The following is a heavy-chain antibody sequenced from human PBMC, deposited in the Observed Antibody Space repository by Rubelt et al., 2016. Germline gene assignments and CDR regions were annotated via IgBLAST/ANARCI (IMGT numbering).Heavy chain of an antibody. CDR3: ARGRAVAGLFY. J-gene: IGHJ4*02. CDR2: INHSGST. D-gene: IGHD6-19*01. CDR1: GGSFSGYY. Sequence: QVQLQQWGAGLLKPSETLSLTCAVYGGSFSGYYWSWIRQPPGKGLEWIGEINHSGSTNYNPSLKSRGTISVDTSKNQFSLKLSAVTAADTAVYYCARGRAVAGLFYWGQGTLVTVSS. V-gene: IGHV4-34*01.